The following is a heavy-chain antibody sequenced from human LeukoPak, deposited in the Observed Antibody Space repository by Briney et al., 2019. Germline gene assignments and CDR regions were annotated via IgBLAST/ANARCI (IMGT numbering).Heavy chain of an antibody. J-gene: IGHJ4*02. V-gene: IGHV3-74*01. CDR1: GTYW. Sequence: GGSLRLSCAASGTYWMHWVRQAPGKGLVWVSHVNSDGSWTGYADSVKGRFTISKDNAKNTVSLQMNNLRAEDTAVYYCVTFYETYWGRGTLVTVSS. CDR3: VTFYETY. CDR2: VNSDGSWT. D-gene: IGHD2/OR15-2a*01.